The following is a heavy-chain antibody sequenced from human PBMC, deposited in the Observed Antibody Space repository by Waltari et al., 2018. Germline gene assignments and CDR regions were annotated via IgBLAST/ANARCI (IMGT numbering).Heavy chain of an antibody. V-gene: IGHV3-48*01. CDR3: AHNRDGDYFDY. CDR2: ISSSSSTI. J-gene: IGHJ4*02. Sequence: EVQLVESGGGLVQPGGSLRLSCAASGFTFSSYSMNWVRQAPGKGLGWVSYISSSSSTIYYADSVKGRFTISRDNAKNSLYLQMNSLRAEDTAVYYCAHNRDGDYFDYWGQGTLVTVSS. CDR1: GFTFSSYS. D-gene: IGHD1-1*01.